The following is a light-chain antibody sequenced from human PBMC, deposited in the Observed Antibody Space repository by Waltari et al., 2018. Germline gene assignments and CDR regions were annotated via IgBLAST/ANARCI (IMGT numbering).Light chain of an antibody. CDR2: EVT. Sequence: QSALTQPASVSGSPGPSITISCTGTSSDIGGYHSVFWYQQHPDKAPKLMIFEVTNRPSGVSNRFSGSKSGNTASLTISGLQAEDEADYYCSSYTSSSYWVFGGGTKLTVL. CDR1: SSDIGGYHS. V-gene: IGLV2-14*01. J-gene: IGLJ3*02. CDR3: SSYTSSSYWV.